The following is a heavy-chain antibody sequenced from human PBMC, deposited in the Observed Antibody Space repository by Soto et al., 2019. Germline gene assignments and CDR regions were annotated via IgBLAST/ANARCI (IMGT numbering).Heavy chain of an antibody. J-gene: IGHJ4*02. Sequence: QVQLVESGGGVVQPGRSLRLSCAASGFTFSSYAMHWVRQAPGKGLEWVAVISYDGSNKYYADSVKGRFTISRDNSKNTLYLQMNSLRAEDTAVYYCARDRPQQLWFGFGGQGTLVTVSS. D-gene: IGHD5-18*01. CDR1: GFTFSSYA. CDR2: ISYDGSNK. V-gene: IGHV3-30-3*01. CDR3: ARDRPQQLWFGF.